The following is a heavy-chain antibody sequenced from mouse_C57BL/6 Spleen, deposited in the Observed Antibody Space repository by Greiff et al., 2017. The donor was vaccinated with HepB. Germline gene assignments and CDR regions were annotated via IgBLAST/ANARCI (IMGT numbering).Heavy chain of an antibody. CDR1: GYTFTDYY. CDR2: INPNNGGT. Sequence: VQLQQSGPELVKPGASVKISCKASGYTFTDYYMNWVKQSHGKSLEWIGDINPNNGGTSYNQKFKGKATLTVDKSSSTAYMELRSLTSEDSAVYYCARRPYGSSHYYAMDYWGQGTSVTVSS. J-gene: IGHJ4*01. CDR3: ARRPYGSSHYYAMDY. V-gene: IGHV1-26*01. D-gene: IGHD1-1*01.